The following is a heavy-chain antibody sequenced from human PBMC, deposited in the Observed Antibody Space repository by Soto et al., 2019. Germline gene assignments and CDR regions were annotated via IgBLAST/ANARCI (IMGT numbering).Heavy chain of an antibody. CDR2: IVVGSGNT. CDR3: AAPAGRFGEQVYYYYGMDV. V-gene: IGHV1-58*01. Sequence: SVKVSCKASGFTFTSSAVQWVRQARGQRLEWIGWIVVGSGNTNYAQKFQERVTITRDMSTSTAYMELSSLRSEDTAVYYCAAPAGRFGEQVYYYYGMDVWGQGTTVTVS. J-gene: IGHJ6*02. D-gene: IGHD3-10*01. CDR1: GFTFTSSA.